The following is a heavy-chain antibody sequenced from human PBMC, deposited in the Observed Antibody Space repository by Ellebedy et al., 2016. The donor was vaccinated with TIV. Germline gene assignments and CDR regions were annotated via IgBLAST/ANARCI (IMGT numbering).Heavy chain of an antibody. Sequence: ASVKVSCKVSGYTLTELSMNWVRQAPGKGLEWMGGFDPEDGGETIYAQKFKGRVTMTEDTSTDTAYMELSSLTSEDTAVYYCTTFSRDYVWGSYRYSTPLDPTFDYWGQGTLVTVSS. CDR2: FDPEDGGET. D-gene: IGHD3-16*02. J-gene: IGHJ4*02. V-gene: IGHV1-24*01. CDR3: TTFSRDYVWGSYRYSTPLDPTFDY. CDR1: GYTLTELS.